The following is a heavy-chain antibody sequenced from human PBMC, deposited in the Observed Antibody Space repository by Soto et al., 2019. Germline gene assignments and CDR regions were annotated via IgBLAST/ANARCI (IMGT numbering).Heavy chain of an antibody. Sequence: GSLRLSCAASGFTFSSYAMNWVRQAPGKGLEWVSSISGSGDSTYYADSVKGRFTISRENSNSTLSLQMNSLRAEDTAVYYCAKGLYSSGYLVFDFWVQGILVTVSS. D-gene: IGHD6-19*01. CDR2: ISGSGDST. V-gene: IGHV3-23*01. CDR3: AKGLYSSGYLVFDF. CDR1: GFTFSSYA. J-gene: IGHJ4*02.